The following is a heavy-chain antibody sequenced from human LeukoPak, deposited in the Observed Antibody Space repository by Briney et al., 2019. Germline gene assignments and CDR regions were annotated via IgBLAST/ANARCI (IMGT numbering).Heavy chain of an antibody. V-gene: IGHV3-53*01. CDR2: IYSGCNT. CDR3: ARRAGEYSHPYDY. Sequence: GESLRLSCAASGFTFSSYEMNLVRQAPGKGLEWDSFIYSGCNTHYSASVKGRFTISRDNSKNTLYLQMNSLRAGDTAVYYCARRAGEYSHPYDYWGQGTLVTVSS. D-gene: IGHD4-17*01. CDR1: GFTFSSYE. J-gene: IGHJ4*02.